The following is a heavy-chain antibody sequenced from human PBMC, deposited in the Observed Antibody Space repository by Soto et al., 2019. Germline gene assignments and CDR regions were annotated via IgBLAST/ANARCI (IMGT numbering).Heavy chain of an antibody. D-gene: IGHD4-17*01. J-gene: IGHJ5*02. V-gene: IGHV3-15*01. Sequence: VGSLRLSCAASGFTFSSYWMSWVRQAPGKGLEWVGRIKSKTDGGTTDYAAPVKGRFTISRDDSKNTLYLQINSLKIEDTALYYCTTDPTGGWFDPWGQGTLVNVSS. CDR1: GFTFSSYW. CDR2: IKSKTDGGTT. CDR3: TTDPTGGWFDP.